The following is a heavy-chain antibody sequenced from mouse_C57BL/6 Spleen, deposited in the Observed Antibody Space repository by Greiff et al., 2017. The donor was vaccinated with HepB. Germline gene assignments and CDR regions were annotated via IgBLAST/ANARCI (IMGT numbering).Heavy chain of an antibody. V-gene: IGHV1-15*01. D-gene: IGHD1-1*01. CDR1: GYTFTDYE. J-gene: IGHJ3*01. CDR3: TRSKLDYGSSSWFAY. CDR2: IDPETGGT. Sequence: QVQLQQSGAELVRPGASVTLSCKASGYTFTDYEMHWVKQTPVHGLEWIGAIDPETGGTAYNQKFKGKAILTADKSSSTAYMELRSLTSEDSAVYYCTRSKLDYGSSSWFAYWGQGTLVTVSA.